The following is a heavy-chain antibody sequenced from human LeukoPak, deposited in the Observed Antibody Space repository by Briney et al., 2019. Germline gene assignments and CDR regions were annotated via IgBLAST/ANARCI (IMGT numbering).Heavy chain of an antibody. D-gene: IGHD2-15*01. V-gene: IGHV3-23*01. CDR3: AKVYCSGGSCHYFMDV. Sequence: GGSLRLSCAASGFTFSSYAMSWVRQAPGKGLEWVSAITGSGGSTYYADSVKGRFTISRDNSKSTLYLQMNSLRAEDTAVYYCAKVYCSGGSCHYFMDVWGKGTTVTVSS. CDR1: GFTFSSYA. J-gene: IGHJ6*03. CDR2: ITGSGGST.